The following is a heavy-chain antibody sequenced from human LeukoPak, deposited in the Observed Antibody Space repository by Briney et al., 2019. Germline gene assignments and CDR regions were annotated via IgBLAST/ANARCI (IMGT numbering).Heavy chain of an antibody. CDR3: VKVASSSGYYF. D-gene: IGHD3-22*01. CDR1: GFSFRDYA. Sequence: GGALRLYCSASGFSFRDYAMRWGRQAPGKGLGYVSGISNNGGSTYYADSVKGRFTISRDNSKNTLYLQMSSLRAEDTAVYYCVKVASSSGYYFWGQGTLVTVSS. J-gene: IGHJ4*02. V-gene: IGHV3-64D*09. CDR2: ISNNGGST.